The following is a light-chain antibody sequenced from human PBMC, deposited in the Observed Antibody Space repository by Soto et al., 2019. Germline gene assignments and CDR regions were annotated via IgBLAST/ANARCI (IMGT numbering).Light chain of an antibody. CDR3: QQRNVWPPIT. J-gene: IGKJ5*01. V-gene: IGKV3-11*01. CDR2: DST. CDR1: QSIHTS. Sequence: EIVLTQSPATLSLSPGGRATLSCRASQSIHTSLAWYQQKPGQPPRLVVYDSTLRANGVPDRFGGSRSGTEFTLTINNLEPEDFAVYYCQQRNVWPPITFGQGTRLEIK.